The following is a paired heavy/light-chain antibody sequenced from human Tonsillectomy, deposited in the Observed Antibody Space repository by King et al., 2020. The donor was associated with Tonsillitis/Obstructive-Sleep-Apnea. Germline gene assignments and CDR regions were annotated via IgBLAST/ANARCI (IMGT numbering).Light chain of an antibody. CDR3: QQRYNLFT. Sequence: EIVLTQSPATLSLSPGERATLSCRASQSVGRSLAWYQQKPGQAPRLLIYDASNRATGIPARFSGSGSGTDFTLTISSLEPADFAVYYCQQRYNLFTFGPGTKVDIK. CDR1: QSVGRS. V-gene: IGKV3-11*01. CDR2: DAS. J-gene: IGKJ3*01.
Heavy chain of an antibody. V-gene: IGHV3-30*18. D-gene: IGHD4-17*01. J-gene: IGHJ2*01. CDR3: AKDSRDYADYGWYFDL. CDR1: GFVFSNSG. Sequence: QVQLVESGGGVVQPGRSLSLSCAASGFVFSNSGMHWVRQAPGKGLEWVAFISFDQGNRYYPDSLKGRFTISRDNSKNTVYLQMSSLRPEDTAVYYCAKDSRDYADYGWYFDLWGRGTLVTVSS. CDR2: ISFDQGNR.